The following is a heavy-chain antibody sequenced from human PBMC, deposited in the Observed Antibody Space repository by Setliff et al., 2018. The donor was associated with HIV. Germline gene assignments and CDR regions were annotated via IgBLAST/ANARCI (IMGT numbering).Heavy chain of an antibody. D-gene: IGHD4-17*01. CDR1: GGTFNTYT. Sequence: SVKVSCKASGGTFNTYTINWVRQAPGHGLEWMGGITPLFGTSNYAQKFQGRVTITVDASTSIVDMEISSLRSEYTAVYYCTRGPEVTTVTKPLTAEYFQHWGQGTPVTVSS. CDR2: ITPLFGTS. J-gene: IGHJ1*01. V-gene: IGHV1-69*13. CDR3: TRGPEVTTVTKPLTAEYFQH.